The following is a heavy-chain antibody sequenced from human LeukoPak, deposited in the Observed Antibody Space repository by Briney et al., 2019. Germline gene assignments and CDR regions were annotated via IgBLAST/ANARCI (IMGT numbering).Heavy chain of an antibody. Sequence: GGSLRLSCAASGFTFSSYAMSWVRQAPGKGLEWVSAISGSGGSTYYADSVKGRFTISRDNSKNTLYLQMNSLRAEDTAVYYCAKDAPYYDILTGYYGSFDYWGQGTLVTVSS. J-gene: IGHJ4*02. CDR1: GFTFSSYA. CDR2: ISGSGGST. D-gene: IGHD3-9*01. V-gene: IGHV3-23*01. CDR3: AKDAPYYDILTGYYGSFDY.